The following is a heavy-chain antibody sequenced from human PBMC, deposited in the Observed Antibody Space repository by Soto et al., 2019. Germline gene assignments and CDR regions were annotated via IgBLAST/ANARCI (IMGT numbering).Heavy chain of an antibody. CDR3: ANIDVTTTQTFDY. J-gene: IGHJ4*02. D-gene: IGHD4-4*01. Sequence: GGCLRLSCAASGFTFSSYGMHWVRQAPGKGLEWVAVISYDGSNKYYADSVKGRFTISRDNSKNTLYLQMNSLRAEDTAVYYCANIDVTTTQTFDYSGPGPLVTVFS. V-gene: IGHV3-30*18. CDR2: ISYDGSNK. CDR1: GFTFSSYG.